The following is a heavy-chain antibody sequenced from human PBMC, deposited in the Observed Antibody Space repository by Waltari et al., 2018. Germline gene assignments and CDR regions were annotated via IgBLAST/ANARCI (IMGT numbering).Heavy chain of an antibody. CDR1: GFTFSNYE. CDR2: ISTSGWSI. Sequence: EVQLVESGGGLVQPGGSLRLSCAASGFTFSNYEMNWVRQAPGKGLGWVSYISTSGWSIYYADSVKGRFTISRDTAKNSLFLQMNSLRAEDTAVYYCARERSYYDSSGYYYGNWFDSWGQGTLVTVSS. J-gene: IGHJ5*01. V-gene: IGHV3-48*03. CDR3: ARERSYYDSSGYYYGNWFDS. D-gene: IGHD3-22*01.